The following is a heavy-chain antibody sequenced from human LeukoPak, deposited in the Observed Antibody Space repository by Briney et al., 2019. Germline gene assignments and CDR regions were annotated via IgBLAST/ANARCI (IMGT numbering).Heavy chain of an antibody. V-gene: IGHV4-31*03. CDR2: IYYSGST. J-gene: IGHJ4*02. CDR1: GGSISSGGYY. Sequence: SETLSLTCTVSGGSISSGGYYWSWIRQHPGKGLEWIGYIYYSGSTYYNPSLKSRVTISVDTSKNQFSLKLSSVTAADTAVYYCAREYNSNGYGLDYWGQGTLVTVSS. D-gene: IGHD3-22*01. CDR3: AREYNSNGYGLDY.